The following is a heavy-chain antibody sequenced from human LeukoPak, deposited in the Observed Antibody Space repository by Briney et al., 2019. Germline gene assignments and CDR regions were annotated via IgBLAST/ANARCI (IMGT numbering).Heavy chain of an antibody. Sequence: PSETLSLTCTVSGGSISSYYWSWIRQPPGKGLEWIGYIYTSGSTNYNPSLKSRVTKSVDTSKNQFSLKLSSVTAADTAVYYCASLGTTGDFDYWGQGTLVTVSS. CDR1: GGSISSYY. CDR2: IYTSGST. J-gene: IGHJ4*02. D-gene: IGHD1-1*01. CDR3: ASLGTTGDFDY. V-gene: IGHV4-4*09.